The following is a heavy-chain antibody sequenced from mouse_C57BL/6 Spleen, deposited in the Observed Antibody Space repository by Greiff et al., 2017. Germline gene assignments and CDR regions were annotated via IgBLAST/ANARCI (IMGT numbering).Heavy chain of an antibody. J-gene: IGHJ3*01. CDR2: INPSNGGT. Sequence: QVQLQQPGTELVKPGASVKLSCKASGYTFTSYWMHWVKQRPGQGLEWIGNINPSNGGTNYNEKFKSKATLTVDKSSSTAYMQLSSLTSEDSAVYDCARVDGNFAWFAYWGQGTLVTVSA. D-gene: IGHD2-1*01. CDR3: ARVDGNFAWFAY. V-gene: IGHV1-53*01. CDR1: GYTFTSYW.